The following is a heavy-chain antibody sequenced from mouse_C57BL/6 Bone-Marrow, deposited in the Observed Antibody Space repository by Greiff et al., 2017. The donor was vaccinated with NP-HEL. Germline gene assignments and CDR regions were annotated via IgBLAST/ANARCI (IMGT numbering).Heavy chain of an antibody. Sequence: EVMLVESGGGLVQPGGSLKLSCAASGFTFSDYGMAWVRQAPRKGPEWVAFISNLAYSIYYADTVTGRFTISRENAKNTLYLEMSSLRSEDTAMYYCARGGSMVTNYFDYWGQGTTLTVSS. J-gene: IGHJ2*01. CDR3: ARGGSMVTNYFDY. CDR2: ISNLAYSI. V-gene: IGHV5-15*01. D-gene: IGHD2-2*01. CDR1: GFTFSDYG.